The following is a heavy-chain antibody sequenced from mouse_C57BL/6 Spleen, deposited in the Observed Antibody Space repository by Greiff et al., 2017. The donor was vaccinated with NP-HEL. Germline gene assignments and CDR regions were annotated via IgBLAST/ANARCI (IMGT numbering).Heavy chain of an antibody. Sequence: QVQLKQSGAELVKPGASVKLSCKASGYTFTEYTIHWVKQRSGQGLEWIGWFYPGSGSIKYNEKFKDKATLTADKSSSTVYMELSRLTSEDSAVYFCARHERALYYDYDGWFAYWGQGTLVTVSA. CDR3: ARHERALYYDYDGWFAY. D-gene: IGHD2-4*01. CDR2: FYPGSGSI. J-gene: IGHJ3*01. CDR1: GYTFTEYT. V-gene: IGHV1-62-2*01.